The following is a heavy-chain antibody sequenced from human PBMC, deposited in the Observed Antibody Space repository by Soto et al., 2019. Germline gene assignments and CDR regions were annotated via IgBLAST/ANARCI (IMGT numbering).Heavy chain of an antibody. Sequence: QITLKESGPTLVRPPQTLTLTCTFSGFSLTSGVGVGWIRQPPGKALEWLALIYWDDDKRYSPSLKNRLTITKDTPENQVVLTTTNVGPVDTATYFCAHIDPEIVTVGGHGGFDYWGQGTLVTVSS. CDR3: AHIDPEIVTVGGHGGFDY. D-gene: IGHD5-12*01. CDR2: IYWDDDK. CDR1: GFSLTSGVG. J-gene: IGHJ4*02. V-gene: IGHV2-5*02.